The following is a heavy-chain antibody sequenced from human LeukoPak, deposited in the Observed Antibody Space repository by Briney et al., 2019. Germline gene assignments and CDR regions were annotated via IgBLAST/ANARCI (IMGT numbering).Heavy chain of an antibody. CDR3: ARGSVYIVPTMVPVLSFDY. CDR2: IIPIFGTT. D-gene: IGHD5-12*01. J-gene: IGHJ4*02. V-gene: IGHV1-69*06. CDR1: GDTFSTYA. Sequence: SVKVSCKASGDTFSTYAISWVRQAPGQGLEWMGGIIPIFGTTNYAQKFQGRVTVTADKSTSTAYMELSSLRSEDTAVYYCARGSVYIVPTMVPVLSFDYWGQGTLVTVSS.